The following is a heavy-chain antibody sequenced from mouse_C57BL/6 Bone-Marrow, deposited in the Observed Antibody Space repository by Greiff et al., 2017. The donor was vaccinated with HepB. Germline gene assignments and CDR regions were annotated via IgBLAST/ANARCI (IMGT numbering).Heavy chain of an antibody. CDR3: AREVDSSGVY. CDR1: GYTFTSYG. J-gene: IGHJ2*01. Sequence: QVQLQQSGAELARPGASVKLSCKASGYTFTSYGISWVKQRTGQGLEWIGEIYPRSGNTYYNEKFKGKATLTADKSSSTAYMELRSLTSEDSAVYFCAREVDSSGVYWGQGTTLTVSS. V-gene: IGHV1-81*01. D-gene: IGHD3-2*02. CDR2: IYPRSGNT.